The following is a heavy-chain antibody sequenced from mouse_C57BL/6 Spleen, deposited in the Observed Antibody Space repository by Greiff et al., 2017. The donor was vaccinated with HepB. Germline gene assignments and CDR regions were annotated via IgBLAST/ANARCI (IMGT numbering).Heavy chain of an antibody. CDR3: ASYYGSNWYFDV. Sequence: QVQLQQPGAELVMPGASVKLSCKASGYTFTSYWMHWVKQRPGQGLEWIGEIDPSDSYTNYNQKFKGKSTLTVDKSSSTAYMQLSSLTSDDSAVYYCASYYGSNWYFDVWGTGTTVTVSS. J-gene: IGHJ1*03. CDR2: IDPSDSYT. CDR1: GYTFTSYW. D-gene: IGHD1-1*01. V-gene: IGHV1-69*01.